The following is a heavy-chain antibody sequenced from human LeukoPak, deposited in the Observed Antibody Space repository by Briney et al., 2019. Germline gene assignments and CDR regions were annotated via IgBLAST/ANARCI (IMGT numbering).Heavy chain of an antibody. J-gene: IGHJ4*02. CDR3: ANLGRYYYDSSGYYN. CDR2: IYYSGST. CDR1: GGSISSYY. D-gene: IGHD3-22*01. V-gene: IGHV4-59*08. Sequence: SETLSLTCTVSGGSISSYYWSWIRQPPGKGLEWIGYIYYSGSTNYNPSLRSRVTISVDTSKNQFSLKLSSVTAADTAVYYCANLGRYYYDSSGYYNWGQGTLVTVSS.